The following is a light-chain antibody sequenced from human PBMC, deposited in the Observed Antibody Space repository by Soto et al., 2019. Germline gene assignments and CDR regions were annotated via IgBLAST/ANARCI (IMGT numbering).Light chain of an antibody. CDR1: SGDVGGYNY. V-gene: IGLV2-14*01. CDR3: SSYVAGDILL. CDR2: EVS. Sequence: QSALTQPASVSGSPGQSITISCTGTSGDVGGYNYVSWYQHHPGKAPKLMIYEVSNRPSGVSNRFSGSKSATTASLTISGLQAADEAYYYCSSYVAGDILLFGGGTKLTVL. J-gene: IGLJ2*01.